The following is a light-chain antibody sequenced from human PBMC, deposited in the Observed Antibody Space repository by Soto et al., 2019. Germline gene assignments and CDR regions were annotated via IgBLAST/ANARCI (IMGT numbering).Light chain of an antibody. CDR3: QQYNSSLIT. CDR1: QSISNW. V-gene: IGKV1-5*03. Sequence: DIQMNQSPSTLSASLGERVTATSRASQSISNWLAWYQQKPGRAPKLVIYKASSLASGVPSRFSGSGSGTEFTLTISSLQPDDFATYYCQQYNSSLITFGQGTRLEI. CDR2: KAS. J-gene: IGKJ5*01.